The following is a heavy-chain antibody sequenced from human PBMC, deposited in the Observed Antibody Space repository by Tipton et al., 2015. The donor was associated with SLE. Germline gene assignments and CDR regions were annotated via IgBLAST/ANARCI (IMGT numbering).Heavy chain of an antibody. Sequence: TLSLTCTVSGGSISSSSYYWGWIRQPPGKGLEWIGSIYYSGSTYYNPSLKSRVTISVDTSKNQFSLKLSSLTAADTAVYYCARVSGSSSSQYYYGMDVWGQGTTVTVSS. J-gene: IGHJ6*02. CDR2: IYYSGST. V-gene: IGHV4-39*07. CDR1: GGSISSSSYY. D-gene: IGHD6-6*01. CDR3: ARVSGSSSSQYYYGMDV.